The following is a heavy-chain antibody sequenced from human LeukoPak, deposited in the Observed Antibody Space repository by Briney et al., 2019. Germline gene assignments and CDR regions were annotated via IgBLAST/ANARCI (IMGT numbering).Heavy chain of an antibody. CDR1: GGSISSSNW. J-gene: IGHJ4*02. CDR2: IYHSGST. V-gene: IGHV4-4*02. CDR3: ARVKSGYDLSDY. D-gene: IGHD5-12*01. Sequence: SETLSLTCAVSGGSISSSNWWSWVRQPPEKGLEWIGKIYHSGSTNYNPSLKSRVTISVDKSKNQFSLKLSTVTAADTAVYYCARVKSGYDLSDYWGQGTLVTVSS.